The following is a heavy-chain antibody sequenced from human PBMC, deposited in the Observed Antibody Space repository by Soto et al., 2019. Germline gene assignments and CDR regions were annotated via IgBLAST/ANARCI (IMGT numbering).Heavy chain of an antibody. CDR2: ISSSSSYI. CDR1: GFTFSSYS. Sequence: GGSLRLSCAASGFTFSSYSMNWVRQAPGKGLEWVSSISSSSSYIYYADSVKGRFTISRDNAKNSLYLQMNSLRAEDTAVYYCARASTLHYDILTGYARADAFDIWGQGTMVTVSS. J-gene: IGHJ3*02. CDR3: ARASTLHYDILTGYARADAFDI. D-gene: IGHD3-9*01. V-gene: IGHV3-21*01.